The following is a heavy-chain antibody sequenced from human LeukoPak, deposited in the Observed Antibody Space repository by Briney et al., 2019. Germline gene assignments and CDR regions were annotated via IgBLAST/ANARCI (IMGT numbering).Heavy chain of an antibody. CDR2: IYCSGYT. CDR1: GGSMSPYY. Sequence: SETLSLTCTVSGGSMSPYYWSWIRQPPGKGLEWIGYIYCSGYTTYNPAVKSRVSISVGTSKKQFSLKLSSVTAADTAMYYCARDYGRNAMDVWGQGTTVTVSS. J-gene: IGHJ6*02. CDR3: ARDYGRNAMDV. V-gene: IGHV4-59*01. D-gene: IGHD4-17*01.